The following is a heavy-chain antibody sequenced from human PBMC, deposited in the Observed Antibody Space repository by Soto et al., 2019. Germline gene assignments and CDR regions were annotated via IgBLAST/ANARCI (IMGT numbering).Heavy chain of an antibody. CDR3: ARHSIAVALFDAFDI. CDR2: IYPGDSDT. V-gene: IGHV5-51*01. D-gene: IGHD6-19*01. J-gene: IGHJ3*02. Sequence: LGESLKISCKGSGYSFTSYWIGWVRQMPGKGLEWMGIIYPGDSDTRYSPSFQGQVTISADKSISTAYLQWSSLKASDTAMYYCARHSIAVALFDAFDIWGQGTMVNVSS. CDR1: GYSFTSYW.